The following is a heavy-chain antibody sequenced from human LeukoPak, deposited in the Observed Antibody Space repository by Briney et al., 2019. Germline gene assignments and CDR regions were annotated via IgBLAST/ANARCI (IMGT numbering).Heavy chain of an antibody. CDR3: ANGAAGQYCTRTTCYR. CDR1: GFTFGRHS. Sequence: GGSLRLSCAASGFTFGRHSMTWVRQAPGKGLEWVSAISASGDDTYYADSVRGRFTLSRDNSKNTVYLQMNSLRAEDTAVYYCANGAAGQYCTRTTCYRWGQGTLVTVSS. V-gene: IGHV3-23*01. J-gene: IGHJ4*02. D-gene: IGHD2-2*01. CDR2: ISASGDDT.